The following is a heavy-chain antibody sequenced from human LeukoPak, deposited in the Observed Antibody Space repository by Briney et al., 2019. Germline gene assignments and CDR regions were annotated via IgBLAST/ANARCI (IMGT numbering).Heavy chain of an antibody. J-gene: IGHJ4*02. CDR1: GGPISSYY. Sequence: SETLSLTCTVSGGPISSYYWSWIRQPPGKGLEWIGYIYYSGSTNYNPSLKSRVTISVDTSKNQFSLKLSSVTAADTAVYYCARRPIVGATVGYFDYWGQGTLVTVSS. CDR2: IYYSGST. CDR3: ARRPIVGATVGYFDY. V-gene: IGHV4-59*08. D-gene: IGHD1-26*01.